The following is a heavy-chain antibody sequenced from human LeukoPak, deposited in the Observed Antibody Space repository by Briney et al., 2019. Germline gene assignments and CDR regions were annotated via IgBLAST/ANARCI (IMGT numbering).Heavy chain of an antibody. V-gene: IGHV3-7*01. CDR3: ARPMYSGSPFDY. Sequence: GRSLRLSCAASGSTFSSYWMSRVRQAPGKGLEWVANIKQDGSEKYYVDSVKGRFTISRDNAKNSLYLQMNSLRAEDTAVYYCARPMYSGSPFDYWGQGTLVTVSS. CDR1: GSTFSSYW. CDR2: IKQDGSEK. J-gene: IGHJ4*02. D-gene: IGHD1-26*01.